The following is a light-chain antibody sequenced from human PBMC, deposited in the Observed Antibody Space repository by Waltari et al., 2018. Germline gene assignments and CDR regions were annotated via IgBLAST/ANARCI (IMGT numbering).Light chain of an antibody. CDR2: AAS. J-gene: IGKJ2*01. CDR1: QGIRND. V-gene: IGKV1-6*01. CDR3: LQDYNFPYT. Sequence: AIQMTQSPSSLSASVGDRVTITCRASQGIRNDLGWYQQKPGIAPKLLIYAASRLQRGVPSRFSGSGSGTDFALTIDSLQPEDFATYYCLQDYNFPYTFGQGTKLEIK.